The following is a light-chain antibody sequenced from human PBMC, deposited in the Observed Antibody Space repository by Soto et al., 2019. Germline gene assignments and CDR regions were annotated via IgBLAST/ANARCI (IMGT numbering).Light chain of an antibody. J-gene: IGKJ1*01. V-gene: IGKV3-20*01. Sequence: EVVLTQSPGTLSLSPGERATLSCRASQSISSSYLAWYQQKPGQAPRLLIYSASSRATGIPDRFSGSGSGTDFTLTISRLEPEDFAVYYCQQYGISRTFGQGTKVEFK. CDR3: QQYGISRT. CDR1: QSISSSY. CDR2: SAS.